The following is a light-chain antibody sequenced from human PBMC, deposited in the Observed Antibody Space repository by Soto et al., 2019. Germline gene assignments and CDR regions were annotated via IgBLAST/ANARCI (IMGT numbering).Light chain of an antibody. J-gene: IGLJ3*02. CDR1: SSNIETNT. Sequence: QSVLTQPPSASGTPGQRVTISCSGSSSNIETNTVDWYQHLPGTAPKVLIFNNNQRPSGVPDRFSGSKSGTSASLAISGLQSEDEADYYCAAWDDSLNGWVFGGGTKLTVL. CDR2: NNN. CDR3: AAWDDSLNGWV. V-gene: IGLV1-44*01.